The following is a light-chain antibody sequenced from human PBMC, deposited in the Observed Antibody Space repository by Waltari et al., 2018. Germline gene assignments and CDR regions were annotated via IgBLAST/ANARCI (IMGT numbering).Light chain of an antibody. Sequence: IQMTQSPSSLSASIGDRVTITCRASRSVTHFLAWYQQRPGKVPRLLIHSASTLQSGVPSRFSGSGSGTEFTLTIDSLQPEDLATYYCQNYDTAPFTFGPGTKVDIK. CDR3: QNYDTAPFT. CDR1: RSVTHF. V-gene: IGKV1-27*01. J-gene: IGKJ3*01. CDR2: SAS.